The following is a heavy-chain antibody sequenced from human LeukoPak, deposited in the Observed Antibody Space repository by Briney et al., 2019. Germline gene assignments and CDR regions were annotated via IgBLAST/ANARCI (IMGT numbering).Heavy chain of an antibody. CDR2: ISGSGGST. Sequence: PGGSLRLPCAASGFTFSNYAMSWVRQAPGKGLEWVSGISGSGGSTYYADSVKGRFTISRDNSKNTLYLQMNSLRAEDTAVYYRAKDPNPYYYDSSGYYQYYFDYWGQGTLVTVSS. CDR1: GFTFSNYA. D-gene: IGHD3-22*01. J-gene: IGHJ4*02. CDR3: AKDPNPYYYDSSGYYQYYFDY. V-gene: IGHV3-23*01.